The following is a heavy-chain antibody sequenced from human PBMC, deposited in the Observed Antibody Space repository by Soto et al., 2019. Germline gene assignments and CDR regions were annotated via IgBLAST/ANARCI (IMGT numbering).Heavy chain of an antibody. Sequence: SEILSLTCTVSGGSISSYYWSWIRQPPGKGLEWIGYIYYSGSTNYNPSLKSRVTISVDTSKNQFSLKLSSVTAADTAVYYCARAPPYCSGGRCYSYYYYMDVWGKGTTVTVSS. CDR1: GGSISSYY. D-gene: IGHD2-15*01. CDR2: IYYSGST. CDR3: ARAPPYCSGGRCYSYYYYMDV. V-gene: IGHV4-59*12. J-gene: IGHJ6*03.